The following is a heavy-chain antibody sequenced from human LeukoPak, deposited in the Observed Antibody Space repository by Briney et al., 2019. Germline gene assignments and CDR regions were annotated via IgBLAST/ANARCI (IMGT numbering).Heavy chain of an antibody. J-gene: IGHJ4*02. CDR2: ISSSGSTI. Sequence: GGSLRLSCAASGFTFGDYYMSWIRQAPGKGLEWVSYISSSGSTIYYADSVKGRFTISRDNAKNSLYLQMNSLRAEDTAVYYCARGGNYYDSSGYYYVTSALFDYWGQGTLVTVSS. V-gene: IGHV3-11*01. CDR1: GFTFGDYY. D-gene: IGHD3-22*01. CDR3: ARGGNYYDSSGYYYVTSALFDY.